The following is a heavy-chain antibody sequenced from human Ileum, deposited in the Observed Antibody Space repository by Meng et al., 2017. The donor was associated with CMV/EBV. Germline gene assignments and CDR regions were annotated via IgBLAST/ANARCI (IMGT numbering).Heavy chain of an antibody. J-gene: IGHJ4*02. CDR2: ISSGSTYI. Sequence: GESLKISCAASGFTFSSYSMNWVRQAPGKGLEWVSSISSGSTYIYDADSVRGRFTVSRDNAKNSLFLQMNSLRVEDTAVYYCARGRARSGIAVAGTFDYWGQGTLVTVSS. D-gene: IGHD6-19*01. CDR3: ARGRARSGIAVAGTFDY. V-gene: IGHV3-21*01. CDR1: GFTFSSYS.